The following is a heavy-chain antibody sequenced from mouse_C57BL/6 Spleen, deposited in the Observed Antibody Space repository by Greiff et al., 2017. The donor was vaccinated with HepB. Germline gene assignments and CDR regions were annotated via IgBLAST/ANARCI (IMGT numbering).Heavy chain of an antibody. D-gene: IGHD2-5*01. CDR3: ARAWAYYSNSYAMDY. CDR2: IYPGDGDT. J-gene: IGHJ4*01. CDR1: GYAFSSYW. Sequence: QVQLQQSGAELVKPGASVKISCKASGYAFSSYWMNWVKQRPGKGLEWIGQIYPGDGDTNYNGKFKGKATLTADKSSSTAYMQLSSLTSEDSAVYFCARAWAYYSNSYAMDYWGQGTSVTVSS. V-gene: IGHV1-80*01.